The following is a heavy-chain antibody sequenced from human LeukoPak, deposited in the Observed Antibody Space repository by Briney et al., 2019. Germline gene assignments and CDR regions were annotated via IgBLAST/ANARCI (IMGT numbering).Heavy chain of an antibody. D-gene: IGHD3-10*01. CDR1: GGSISSYY. J-gene: IGHJ5*02. CDR3: ASLTMLRGLAWFDP. V-gene: IGHV4-59*08. CDR2: IYYSGST. Sequence: SSETLSLTCTLSGGSISSYYWSWIRQPPGKGLEWIGYIYYSGSTNYNPSLKSRVTISVDTSKNQFSLKLSSVTAADTAVYYCASLTMLRGLAWFDPWGQGTLVTVSS.